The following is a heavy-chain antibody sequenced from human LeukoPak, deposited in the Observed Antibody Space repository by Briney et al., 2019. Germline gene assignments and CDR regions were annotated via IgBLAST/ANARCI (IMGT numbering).Heavy chain of an antibody. Sequence: PGGSLRLSCAASGFTFSNYWMHWVRQAPGKGLEWVSAISGSGGSTYYADSVKGRFTISRDNSKNTLYLQMNSLRAEDTAVYYCARGAYDSSGYYTPFDYWGQGTLVTVSS. CDR1: GFTFSNYW. CDR2: ISGSGGST. CDR3: ARGAYDSSGYYTPFDY. V-gene: IGHV3-23*01. D-gene: IGHD3-22*01. J-gene: IGHJ4*02.